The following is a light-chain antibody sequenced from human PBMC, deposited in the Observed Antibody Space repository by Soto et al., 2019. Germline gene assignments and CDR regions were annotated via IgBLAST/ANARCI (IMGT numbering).Light chain of an antibody. CDR1: NMGSKS. Sequence: SSELTQPPSVSVAPGKTARITCGGNNMGSKSVHWYQQKPGQAPVLVIYYDSARPSGSPERFSGSNSGITATLTISWVEAGDEADYYCQVWDSSSDHYVFGTGTKLTVL. CDR2: YDS. V-gene: IGLV3-21*04. J-gene: IGLJ1*01. CDR3: QVWDSSSDHYV.